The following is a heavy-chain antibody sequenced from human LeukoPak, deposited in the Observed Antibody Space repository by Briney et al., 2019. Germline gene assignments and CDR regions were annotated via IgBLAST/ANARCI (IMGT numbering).Heavy chain of an antibody. CDR1: GGSISSSSYY. D-gene: IGHD1/OR15-1a*01. J-gene: IGHJ4*02. V-gene: IGHV4-39*01. CDR2: IYYSGST. Sequence: SETLSLTCTVSGGSISSSSYYWGWIRQPPGKGLEWIGSIYYSGSTYYNPSLKSRVTISVDTSKNQFSLKLSSVTAADTAVYYCARRSRGAEHRWGQGTLVTVSS. CDR3: ARRSRGAEHR.